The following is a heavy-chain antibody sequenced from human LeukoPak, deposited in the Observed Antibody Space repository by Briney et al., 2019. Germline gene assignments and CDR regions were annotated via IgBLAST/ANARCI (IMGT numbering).Heavy chain of an antibody. Sequence: ASVEVSFKASGYTFTGYYMHWVRQAPGQGLEWMGWINPNSGGTNYAHKFQGRVTMTRDTSISTAYMELSRLRSDDTAVFYVARGQQTDYYYYMDVWGKGTTVTVSS. CDR3: ARGQQTDYYYYMDV. D-gene: IGHD1-14*01. CDR1: GYTFTGYY. J-gene: IGHJ6*03. V-gene: IGHV1-2*02. CDR2: INPNSGGT.